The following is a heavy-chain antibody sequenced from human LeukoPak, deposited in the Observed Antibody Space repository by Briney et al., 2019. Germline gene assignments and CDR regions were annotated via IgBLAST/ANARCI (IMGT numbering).Heavy chain of an antibody. CDR2: ISSSSSYI. V-gene: IGHV3-21*01. D-gene: IGHD4-17*01. CDR3: ARDTDGDYPRSIY. Sequence: PGGSLRLSCAASGCTFSSYSMNWVRQAPGKGLEWVSSISSSSSYIYYADSVKGRFTISRDNAKNSLYLQMNSLRAEDTAVYYCARDTDGDYPRSIYWGQGTLVTVSS. CDR1: GCTFSSYS. J-gene: IGHJ4*02.